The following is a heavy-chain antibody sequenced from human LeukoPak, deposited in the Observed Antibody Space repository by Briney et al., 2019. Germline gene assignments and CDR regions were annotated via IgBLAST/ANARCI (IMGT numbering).Heavy chain of an antibody. CDR3: VFGVRGIIPNPFDY. CDR2: ITGSGIDM. Sequence: GGSLRLSCAASGFTFSSYCMSWVRLAPGRGLEWVSGITGSGIDMEYADYVKGRFTVSRDNSKSTLYLQMTSLRAEDTAVYYCVFGVRGIIPNPFDYWGQGTLVTVSS. D-gene: IGHD3-10*01. J-gene: IGHJ4*02. V-gene: IGHV3-23*01. CDR1: GFTFSSYC.